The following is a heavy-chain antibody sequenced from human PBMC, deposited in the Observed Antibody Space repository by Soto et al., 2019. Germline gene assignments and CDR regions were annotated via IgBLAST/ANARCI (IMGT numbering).Heavy chain of an antibody. CDR2: VSYRGSA. CDR3: ARVTRNDGIDV. CDR1: GGSISSGGYY. Sequence: QVQLQESGPGLVKPSQTLSLTCTVSGGSISSGGYYWSWIRQHPGKGLEWIGYVSYRGSAYYNPSLKSRVTISVDTSKNQVSLKLSSVTAADTAVYYCARVTRNDGIDVWGQGTTATVAS. V-gene: IGHV4-31*03. J-gene: IGHJ6*02.